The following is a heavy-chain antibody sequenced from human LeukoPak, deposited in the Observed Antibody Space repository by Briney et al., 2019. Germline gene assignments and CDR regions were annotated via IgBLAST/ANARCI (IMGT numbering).Heavy chain of an antibody. J-gene: IGHJ5*02. D-gene: IGHD3-22*01. V-gene: IGHV5-51*01. CDR3: ARLDDSNGYYDGWFDP. CDR1: GYRFTNYW. CDR2: IYPGDSET. Sequence: GESLKISCKGSGYRFTNYWIGWVRQMPGKGLEWMGIIYPGDSETRYSPSFQGQVTISAVKSISTAYLHWNSLEASDTAMFYCARLDDSNGYYDGWFDPWGQGTLVTVSS.